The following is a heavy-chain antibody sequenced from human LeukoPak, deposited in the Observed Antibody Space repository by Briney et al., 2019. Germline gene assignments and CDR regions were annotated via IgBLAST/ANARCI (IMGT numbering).Heavy chain of an antibody. Sequence: GGSLRLSCAASGFTFSSYGMHWVRQAPGKGLEWVAFIRYDGSNKYYADSVKGRFTISRDNSKNTLYLQMNSLRAEDTAVYYCAKPGYRAAAGQGYFDYWGQGTLVTVSS. CDR2: IRYDGSNK. D-gene: IGHD6-13*01. CDR3: AKPGYRAAAGQGYFDY. CDR1: GFTFSSYG. J-gene: IGHJ4*02. V-gene: IGHV3-30*02.